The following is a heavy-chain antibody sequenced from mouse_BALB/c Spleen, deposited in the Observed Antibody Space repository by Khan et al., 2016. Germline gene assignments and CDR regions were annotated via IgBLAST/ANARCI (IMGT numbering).Heavy chain of an antibody. CDR2: ILPGSGST. V-gene: IGHV1-9*01. Sequence: QVQLQQPGAELMKPGASVKISCKATGYTFSSYWIEWVKQRPGHGLEWIGEILPGSGSTNYNEKFRGQATFTADTSSNTAYMQISSLTSEDSAVHYCARTDRRGYFDYWGQGTTLTVSS. CDR1: GYTFSSYW. J-gene: IGHJ2*01. CDR3: ARTDRRGYFDY.